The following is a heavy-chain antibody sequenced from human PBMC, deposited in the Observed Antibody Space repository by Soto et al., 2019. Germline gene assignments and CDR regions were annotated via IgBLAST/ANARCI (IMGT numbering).Heavy chain of an antibody. J-gene: IGHJ4*02. D-gene: IGHD6-19*01. Sequence: EVHLVESGGGLVQPGGSLRLSCTASEFTFSAHWMHWVRLAPGKGLMWVSRLSGDGRHTDHAEPVRGRFTISRDNAKNTLFLEMTSLRVDDTAIYFCSRGARGWHGIDYWGQGALVTVSS. CDR1: EFTFSAHW. V-gene: IGHV3-74*01. CDR2: LSGDGRHT. CDR3: SRGARGWHGIDY.